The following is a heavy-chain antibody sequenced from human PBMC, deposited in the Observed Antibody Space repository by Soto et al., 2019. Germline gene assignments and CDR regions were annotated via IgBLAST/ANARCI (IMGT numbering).Heavy chain of an antibody. D-gene: IGHD6-6*01. V-gene: IGHV3-21*01. CDR1: GFTFSSYS. Sequence: GGSLRLSCAASGFTFSSYSMNWVRQAPGKGLEWVSSISSSSSYIYYADSVKGRFTISRDNAKNSLYLQMNSLRAEDTAVYYCARDQWHRRSSDLYYFDYWGQGTLATVSS. CDR3: ARDQWHRRSSDLYYFDY. CDR2: ISSSSSYI. J-gene: IGHJ4*02.